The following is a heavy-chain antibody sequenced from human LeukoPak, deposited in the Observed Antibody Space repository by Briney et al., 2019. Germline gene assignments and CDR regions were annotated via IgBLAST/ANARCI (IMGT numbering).Heavy chain of an antibody. Sequence: GGSLRLSCAASGFPFSSYAMSWVRRPRGKGLEWVSSISCSGGSKYYSDSVKGRYTNSRDNSKNTLYLQMNSLRAEDTAVYYCAKGDTAMVMGDYWGQGTLVTVSS. J-gene: IGHJ4*02. D-gene: IGHD5-18*01. V-gene: IGHV3-23*01. CDR1: GFPFSSYA. CDR3: AKGDTAMVMGDY. CDR2: ISCSGGSK.